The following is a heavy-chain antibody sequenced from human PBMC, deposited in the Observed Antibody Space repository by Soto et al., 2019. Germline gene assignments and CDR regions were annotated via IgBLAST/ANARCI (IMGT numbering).Heavy chain of an antibody. Sequence: GGSLRLSYAASGFTFSSYSMNWVRQAPGKGLEWVSYISSSSSTIYYADSVKGRFTISRDNAKNSLYLQMNSLRAEDTAVYYCARDSDCSGGSCSNDAFDIWGQGTMVTVSS. CDR3: ARDSDCSGGSCSNDAFDI. V-gene: IGHV3-48*01. CDR2: ISSSSSTI. CDR1: GFTFSSYS. D-gene: IGHD2-15*01. J-gene: IGHJ3*02.